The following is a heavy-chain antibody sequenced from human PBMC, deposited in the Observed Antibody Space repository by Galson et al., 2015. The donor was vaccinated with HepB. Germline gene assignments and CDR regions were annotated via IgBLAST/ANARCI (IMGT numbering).Heavy chain of an antibody. J-gene: IGHJ4*02. CDR1: GDSVSSNSAT. CDR3: ARDLSQHCSSSYCFALDY. CDR2: TYYRPNWYN. D-gene: IGHD2-2*01. Sequence: CAISGDSVSSNSATWNWIRQSPSRGLEWLGRTYYRPNWYNDYAVSVKSRITINPDTSKNQFSLQLNSVTPEDTAVYYCARDLSQHCSSSYCFALDYWGQGTLVTVSS. V-gene: IGHV6-1*01.